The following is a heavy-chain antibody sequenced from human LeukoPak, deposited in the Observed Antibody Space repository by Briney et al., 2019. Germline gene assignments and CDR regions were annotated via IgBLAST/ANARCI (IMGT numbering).Heavy chain of an antibody. D-gene: IGHD6-25*01. V-gene: IGHV4-34*01. CDR2: INHSGST. CDR1: GGSFSGYY. Sequence: SETLSLTCAVYGGSFSGYYWSWIRQPPGKGLEWIGEINHSGSTNYNPSLKSRVTISVDTSKNQFSLKLSSVTAADTAVYYCARGRQGLQRCPFDYWGQGTLVTVSS. CDR3: ARGRQGLQRCPFDY. J-gene: IGHJ4*02.